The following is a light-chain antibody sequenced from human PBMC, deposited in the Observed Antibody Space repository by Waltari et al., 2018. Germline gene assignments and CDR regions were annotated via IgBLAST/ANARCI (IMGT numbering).Light chain of an antibody. CDR1: PSVLYSSNDKNY. V-gene: IGKV4-1*01. CDR2: WAS. Sequence: DIVMTQSPDSLAVSLGERATINCKSSPSVLYSSNDKNYLAWYQQKPGQPPKLLIYWASTRQSGVPDRFSGSGSGTDFTLTISSLQAEDVAVYYCQQYYSKRTFGQGTKVEI. J-gene: IGKJ1*01. CDR3: QQYYSKRT.